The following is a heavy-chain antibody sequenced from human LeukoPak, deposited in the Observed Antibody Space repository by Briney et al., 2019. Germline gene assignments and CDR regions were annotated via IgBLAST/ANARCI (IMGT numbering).Heavy chain of an antibody. CDR1: GYSFTSYW. Sequence: GESLKISCKSSGYSFTSYWISWVRQMPGKGLEWMGRIDPSDSYTNYSPSFQGHATISADKSISTAYLQWSSLKASDTAMFYCARPSVDGSGSYPYWGQGTLVTVSS. J-gene: IGHJ4*02. D-gene: IGHD3-10*01. CDR3: ARPSVDGSGSYPY. CDR2: IDPSDSYT. V-gene: IGHV5-10-1*01.